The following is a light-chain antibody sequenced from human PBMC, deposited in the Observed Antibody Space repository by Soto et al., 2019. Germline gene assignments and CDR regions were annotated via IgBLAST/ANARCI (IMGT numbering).Light chain of an antibody. CDR1: QSVSSDY. CDR3: QQYVMSPWT. Sequence: EIVLTQSPGTLSLSPGERATLSCRASQSVSSDYFAWYQQKRGQAPRLLIYGASNRATGIPDRFSGSGSGTDFPLTISRLEPGDFAVYYCQQYVMSPWTFGQGTKVEIK. CDR2: GAS. V-gene: IGKV3-20*01. J-gene: IGKJ1*01.